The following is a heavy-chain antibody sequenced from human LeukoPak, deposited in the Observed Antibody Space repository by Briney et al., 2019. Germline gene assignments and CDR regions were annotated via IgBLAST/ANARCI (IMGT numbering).Heavy chain of an antibody. Sequence: GGSLRLSCAASGFTFSSYSMNWVRQAPGKGLEWVSYISSSSSTIYYADSVKGRFTISRDNAKNSLYLQMNSLRAEDTAVYYCARVFEVTRYYNYYYMDVWGKGTTVTVSS. CDR2: ISSSSSTI. D-gene: IGHD2-21*02. V-gene: IGHV3-48*01. J-gene: IGHJ6*03. CDR3: ARVFEVTRYYNYYYMDV. CDR1: GFTFSSYS.